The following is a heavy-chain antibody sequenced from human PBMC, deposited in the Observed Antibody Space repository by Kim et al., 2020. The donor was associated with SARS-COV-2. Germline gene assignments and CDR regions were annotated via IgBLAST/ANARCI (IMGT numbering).Heavy chain of an antibody. V-gene: IGHV4-39*01. D-gene: IGHD6-19*01. CDR3: ARPKGMAVAGSNWFDP. CDR1: GGSISSSSYY. Sequence: SETLSLTCTVSGGSISSSSYYWGWIRQPPGKGLEWIGSIYYSGSTYYNPSLKSRVTISVDTSKNQFSLKLSSVTAADTAVYYCARPKGMAVAGSNWFDPWGQGTLVTVSS. CDR2: IYYSGST. J-gene: IGHJ5*02.